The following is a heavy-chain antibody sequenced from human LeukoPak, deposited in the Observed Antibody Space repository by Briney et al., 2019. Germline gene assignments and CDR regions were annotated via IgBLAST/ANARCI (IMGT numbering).Heavy chain of an antibody. CDR3: ARDHKYYYDSSGYYYANYYYYYMDV. J-gene: IGHJ6*03. D-gene: IGHD3-22*01. V-gene: IGHV1-69*05. CDR2: IIPIFGTA. CDR1: GGTFSSYA. Sequence: SVKVSCKASGGTFSSYAISWVRQAPGQGLEWMGRIIPIFGTANYAQKFQGRVTITTDESTSTAYIELSSLRSEDTAVYYCARDHKYYYDSSGYYYANYYYYYMDVWGKGTTVTVSS.